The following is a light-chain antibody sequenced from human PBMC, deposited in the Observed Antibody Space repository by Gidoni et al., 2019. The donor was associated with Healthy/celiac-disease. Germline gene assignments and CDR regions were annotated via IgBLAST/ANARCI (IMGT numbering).Light chain of an antibody. V-gene: IGKV1-33*01. J-gene: IGKJ4*01. CDR3: QQYDNLPLT. Sequence: DIQMTPSPSSLSASVGGSVTITCQASQDISNYLNWYQQKPGKAPKLLIYDASNFETGVPSRFSGSGSGTDFTFTISSLQPEAIATYYCQQYDNLPLTFGGXTKVEIK. CDR2: DAS. CDR1: QDISNY.